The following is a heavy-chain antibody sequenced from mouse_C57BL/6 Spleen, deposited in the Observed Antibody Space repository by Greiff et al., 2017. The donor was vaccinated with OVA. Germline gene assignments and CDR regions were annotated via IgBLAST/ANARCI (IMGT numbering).Heavy chain of an antibody. CDR3: AREGGSSGYGAY. J-gene: IGHJ3*01. CDR2: INPGSGGT. Sequence: VKLQESGAELVRPGTSVKVSCKASGYAFTNYLIEWVKQRPGQGLEWIGVINPGSGGTNYNEKFKGKATLTADKSSSTAYMQLSSLTSEDSAVYFCAREGGSSGYGAYWGQGTLVTVSA. V-gene: IGHV1-54*01. D-gene: IGHD3-2*02. CDR1: GYAFTNYL.